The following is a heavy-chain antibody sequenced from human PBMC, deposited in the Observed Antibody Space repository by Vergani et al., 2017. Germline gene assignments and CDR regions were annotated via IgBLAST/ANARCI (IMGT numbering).Heavy chain of an antibody. Sequence: QVQLVQSGAEVKKPGSSVKVSFKASGGTFSSYAISWVRQAPGQGLEWMGGIIPILGTANYAQKFQGRVTITADESTSTAYMVLSSLRSEDTAVYYCARDIVLPAATDNRYCDYWGQGTLVTVSS. CDR3: ARDIVLPAATDNRYCDY. V-gene: IGHV1-69*01. CDR2: IIPILGTA. CDR1: GGTFSSYA. D-gene: IGHD2-2*01. J-gene: IGHJ4*02.